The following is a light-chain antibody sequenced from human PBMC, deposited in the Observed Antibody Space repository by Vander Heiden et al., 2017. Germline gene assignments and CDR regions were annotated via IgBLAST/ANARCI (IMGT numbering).Light chain of an antibody. CDR1: QSVSTK. CDR3: QQYDNWPPIS. J-gene: IGKJ5*01. V-gene: IGKV3-15*01. Sequence: VMTQSPATLSVSPGERATLSCRASQSVSTKLAWYQHKSGQAPRLLIYGASTRGPGIPARFSGSGSGTEFTLTISSLQSEDFALYYCQQYDNWPPISFGQGTRLEMK. CDR2: GAS.